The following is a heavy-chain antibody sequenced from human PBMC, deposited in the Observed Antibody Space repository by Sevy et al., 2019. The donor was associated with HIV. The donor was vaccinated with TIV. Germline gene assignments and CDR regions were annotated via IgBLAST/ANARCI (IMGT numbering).Heavy chain of an antibody. J-gene: IGHJ4*02. Sequence: GGSLRLSCAASGFTFSSYAMSWVRQAPGKGLEWVSAISGSGGSTYYADSVKGRFTISRDNSKNTLYLQMNSLRAEDTDVYYCAKDRRRYLAAEFDYWGQGTLVTVSS. CDR1: GFTFSSYA. CDR2: ISGSGGST. V-gene: IGHV3-23*01. D-gene: IGHD6-13*01. CDR3: AKDRRRYLAAEFDY.